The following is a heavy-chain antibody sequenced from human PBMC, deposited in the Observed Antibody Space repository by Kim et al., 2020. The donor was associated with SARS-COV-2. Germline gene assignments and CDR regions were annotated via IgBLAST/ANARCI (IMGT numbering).Heavy chain of an antibody. CDR1: GGSISSYY. Sequence: SETLSLTCNVSGGSISSYYWSWIRQSPGKGLEWIGYIFYTGTAYYNPSLKGRVTISLDTSRSHFSLRLTSVTAADTAVYYCGGVGLLTGSGGAWGQWTLVGVSS. D-gene: IGHD3-9*01. CDR3: GGVGLLTGSGGA. CDR2: IFYTGTA. J-gene: IGHJ1*01. V-gene: IGHV4-59*08.